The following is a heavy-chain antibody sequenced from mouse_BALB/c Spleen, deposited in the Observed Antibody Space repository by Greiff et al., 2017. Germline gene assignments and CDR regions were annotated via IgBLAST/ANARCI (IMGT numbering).Heavy chain of an antibody. CDR2: ISYDGSN. V-gene: IGHV3-6*02. CDR1: GYSITSGYY. D-gene: IGHD1-1*01. Sequence: EVQLQESGPGLVKPSQSLSLTCSVTGYSITSGYYWNWIRQFPGNKLEWMGYISYDGSNNYNPSLKNRISITRDTSKNQFFLKLNSVTTEDTATYYCVYGSSYDWYFDVWGAGTTVTVSS. J-gene: IGHJ1*01. CDR3: VYGSSYDWYFDV.